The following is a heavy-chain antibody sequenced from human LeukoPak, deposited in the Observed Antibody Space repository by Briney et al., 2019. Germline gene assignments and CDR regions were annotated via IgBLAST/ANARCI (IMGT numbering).Heavy chain of an antibody. Sequence: GGSLRLSCAASGFTFSIFWMHWVRRAPRKGPVWVSRINSDGSSTDYADSVKGRFTISRDNAKNTLYLQMNSLRIEDTAVYYCARRWAVAAVDYWGQGTLVTVSS. CDR2: INSDGSST. CDR1: GFTFSIFW. J-gene: IGHJ4*02. V-gene: IGHV3-74*01. D-gene: IGHD6-19*01. CDR3: ARRWAVAAVDY.